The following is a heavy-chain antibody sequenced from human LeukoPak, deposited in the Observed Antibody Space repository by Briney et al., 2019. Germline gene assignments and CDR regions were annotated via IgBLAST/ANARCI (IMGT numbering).Heavy chain of an antibody. V-gene: IGHV3-30*18. Sequence: GGSPRLSCAASGFTFSSYGMHWVRQAPGKGLEWVAAISYDGSVEYYADSVKGRFTISRDNSKNTLYLPMNRLRAEDTAVYYCAKGVSYCSGGSCHSSGAFDIWGQGTMVTVSS. CDR3: AKGVSYCSGGSCHSSGAFDI. J-gene: IGHJ3*02. D-gene: IGHD2-15*01. CDR1: GFTFSSYG. CDR2: ISYDGSVE.